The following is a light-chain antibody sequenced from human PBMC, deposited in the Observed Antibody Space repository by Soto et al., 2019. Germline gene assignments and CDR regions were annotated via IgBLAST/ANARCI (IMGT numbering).Light chain of an antibody. V-gene: IGKV3-11*01. Sequence: EIVLTQSPATLSLSPGKRATLSCRASQNVSTYLGWYQQKPGQAPRLLIYDASSRATGIPARFSGSGSGTDFTLTISSLEPEDFAVYYCQQRSNWPLTFGGGTKVEIK. CDR1: QNVSTY. CDR2: DAS. CDR3: QQRSNWPLT. J-gene: IGKJ4*01.